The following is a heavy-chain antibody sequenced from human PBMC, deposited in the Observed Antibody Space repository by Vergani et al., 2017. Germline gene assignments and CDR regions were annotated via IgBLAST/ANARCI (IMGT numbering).Heavy chain of an antibody. CDR2: IYHSGST. D-gene: IGHD6-13*01. J-gene: IGHJ5*02. Sequence: QVQLQESGPGLVKPSGTLSLTCAVSGGSISSSNWWSWVRQPPGKGLEWIGEIYHSGSTNYNPSLKSRVTISADKSISTAYLQWSSLKASDTAMYYCARRGAAAGGFWFDPWGQGTLVTVSS. V-gene: IGHV4-4*02. CDR1: GGSISSSNW. CDR3: ARRGAAAGGFWFDP.